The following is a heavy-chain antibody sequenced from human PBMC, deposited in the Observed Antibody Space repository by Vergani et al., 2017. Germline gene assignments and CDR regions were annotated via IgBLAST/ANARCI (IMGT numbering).Heavy chain of an antibody. CDR1: GFTFSSYA. J-gene: IGHJ5*02. V-gene: IGHV3-23*03. CDR2: IYSGGSST. CDR3: AKARYCSSTSCYRKESWFDP. D-gene: IGHD2-2*01. Sequence: EVQLLESGGGLVQPGGSLRLSCAASGFTFSSYAMSWVRQAPGKGLEWVSVIYSGGSSTYYADSVKGRFTISRDNSKNTLYLQMNSLRAEDTAVYYCAKARYCSSTSCYRKESWFDPWGQGTLVTVSS.